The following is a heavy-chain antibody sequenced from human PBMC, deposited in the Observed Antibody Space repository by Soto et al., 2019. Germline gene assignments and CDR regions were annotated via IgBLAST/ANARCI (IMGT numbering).Heavy chain of an antibody. J-gene: IGHJ4*02. Sequence: GGSLRLSCAASGFTFDDYAMHWVRQAPGKGLEWVSGISWNSGSIGYADSVKGRFTISRDNAKNSLYLQMNSLRAEDTAVYYCARYRGYSGYGLDYWGQGTLVTVSS. V-gene: IGHV3-9*01. CDR2: ISWNSGSI. CDR3: ARYRGYSGYGLDY. D-gene: IGHD5-12*01. CDR1: GFTFDDYA.